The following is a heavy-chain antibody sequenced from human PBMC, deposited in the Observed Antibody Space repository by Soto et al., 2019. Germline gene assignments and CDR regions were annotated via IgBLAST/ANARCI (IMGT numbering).Heavy chain of an antibody. CDR1: GYTFTGYY. CDR3: ARGALTVANWFDP. J-gene: IGHJ5*02. V-gene: IGHV1-2*02. D-gene: IGHD6-19*01. CDR2: INSNNGVT. Sequence: ASVKVSCKASGYTFTGYYMNWVRQAPGQGLEWMGWINSNNGVTNYAQKFQGRVTMTRDTSISTAYMDLSRLRSDDTAVYYCARGALTVANWFDPWGQGTQVTVSS.